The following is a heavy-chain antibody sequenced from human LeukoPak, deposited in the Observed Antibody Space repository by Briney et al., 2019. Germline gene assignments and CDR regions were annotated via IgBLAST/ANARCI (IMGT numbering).Heavy chain of an antibody. D-gene: IGHD1-26*01. J-gene: IGHJ1*01. V-gene: IGHV3-23*01. CDR1: GFTFSSYA. Sequence: PGGSLRLSCAASGFTFSSYAMSWVRQAPGKGLEWVSAISGSGGSTYYADSVKGRFTISRDNSKNTLYLQMNSLRAEDTAVYYCARGSRERKDFQHWGQGTLVTVSS. CDR3: ARGSRERKDFQH. CDR2: ISGSGGST.